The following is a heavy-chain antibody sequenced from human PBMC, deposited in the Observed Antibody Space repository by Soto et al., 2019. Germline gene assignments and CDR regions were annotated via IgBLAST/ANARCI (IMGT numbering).Heavy chain of an antibody. J-gene: IGHJ6*02. D-gene: IGHD3-10*01. CDR3: ARGQGSGSYYLYYYGMDV. V-gene: IGHV3-64*04. CDR1: GFTFNSYA. CDR2: ISSYGADT. Sequence: LRLSCSAPGFTFNSYAMHWVRQAPGKGLEFVSAISSYGADTYYADSVKGRFAISRDNSKNTLYLQMNSLRAEDTAVYYCARGQGSGSYYLYYYGMDVWGQGTTVTVSS.